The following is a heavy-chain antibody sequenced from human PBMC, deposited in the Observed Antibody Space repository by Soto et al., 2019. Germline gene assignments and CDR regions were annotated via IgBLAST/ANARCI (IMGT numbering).Heavy chain of an antibody. CDR1: GGSISSYY. CDR2: IYYSGST. V-gene: IGHV4-59*01. CDR3: ARRYGTSMDV. D-gene: IGHD5-18*01. Sequence: QVQLQESGPGLVKPSGTLSLTCTVSGGSISSYYWSWIRQPPGKGLQWIGYIYYSGSTNYNPSLKSRVTISVDTSKNQFSLKLSSVTAADTAVYYCARRYGTSMDVWGQGTTVTVSS. J-gene: IGHJ6*02.